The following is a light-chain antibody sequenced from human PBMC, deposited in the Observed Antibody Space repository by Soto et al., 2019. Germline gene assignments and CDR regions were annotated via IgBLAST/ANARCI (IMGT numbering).Light chain of an antibody. CDR1: QSVSSY. J-gene: IGKJ4*01. V-gene: IGKV3-11*01. CDR3: QQRSNWPLT. CDR2: DAS. Sequence: EIVLTQSPVTLALSPGERATLSCRASQSVSSYLAWYQQKPGQAPRLLIYDASNRGTGIPARFSGSGSGTDFTLTSSSLEPEDFAVYYCQQRSNWPLTFGGGTTVEI.